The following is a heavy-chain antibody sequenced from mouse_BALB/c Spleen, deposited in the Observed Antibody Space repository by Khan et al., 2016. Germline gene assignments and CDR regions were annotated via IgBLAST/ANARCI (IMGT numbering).Heavy chain of an antibody. Sequence: EVQLQESGPELVKPGTSVKISCKTSGYTFTEYTIHWLKQSHGQSLDWIGGIHPNNGGTRYNQKFKGKATLTVDKSSTTAYMELRSLTSEVSAVYCCGRLYAKALGNWGQGTTLTVSS. D-gene: IGHD2-1*01. V-gene: IGHV1-18*01. CDR1: GYTFTEYT. CDR3: GRLYAKALGN. J-gene: IGHJ2*01. CDR2: IHPNNGGT.